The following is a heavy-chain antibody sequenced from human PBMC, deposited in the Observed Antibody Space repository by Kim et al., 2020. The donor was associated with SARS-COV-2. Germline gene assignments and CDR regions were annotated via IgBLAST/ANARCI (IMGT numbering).Heavy chain of an antibody. Sequence: SETLSLTCAVYGGSFSGYYWSWIRQPPGKGLEWIGEINHSGSTNYNPSLKSRVTISVDTSKNQFSLKLSSVTAADTAVYYCARGRRITMVRGGPRRDYWGQGTLVTVSS. CDR2: INHSGST. V-gene: IGHV4-34*01. J-gene: IGHJ4*02. CDR3: ARGRRITMVRGGPRRDY. D-gene: IGHD3-10*01. CDR1: GGSFSGYY.